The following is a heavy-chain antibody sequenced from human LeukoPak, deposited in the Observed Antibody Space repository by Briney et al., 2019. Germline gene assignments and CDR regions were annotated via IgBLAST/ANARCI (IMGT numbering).Heavy chain of an antibody. Sequence: GGSLRLSCAASGFSFNTYAMSWVRQAPGKGLEWVSAISNAGGSTYYADSVKGRFTISRDKSKNTLSLQMNSLRAEDTAVYYCAQQVGYCSSGSCYFTYWGQGTLVTVSS. J-gene: IGHJ1*01. V-gene: IGHV3-23*01. D-gene: IGHD2-15*01. CDR2: ISNAGGST. CDR1: GFSFNTYA. CDR3: AQQVGYCSSGSCYFTY.